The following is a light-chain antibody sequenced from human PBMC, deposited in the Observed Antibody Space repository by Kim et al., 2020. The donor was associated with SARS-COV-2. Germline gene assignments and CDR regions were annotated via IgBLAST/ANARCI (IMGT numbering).Light chain of an antibody. CDR1: QDIRND. CDR3: LQHNTYPIT. Sequence: PSVGDRVTISCRASQDIRNDLGLYQQNPGRAPKRLIYGASSLQSWVPSRFSGSGSGTEFALSISSRQPEDFATYFCLQHNTYPITFGQGTRLEIK. J-gene: IGKJ5*01. V-gene: IGKV1-17*01. CDR2: GAS.